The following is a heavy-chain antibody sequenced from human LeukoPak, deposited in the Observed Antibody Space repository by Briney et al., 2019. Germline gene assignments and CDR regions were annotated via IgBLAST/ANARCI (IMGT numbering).Heavy chain of an antibody. CDR1: GGSIGRYY. J-gene: IGHJ4*02. Sequence: SETLSLTCSVSGGSIGRYYWSWIRQPPGKGLEWIGYIHYSGSTNYNPSLKSRVTISVDTSKNQLSLRVRSVIAADTAVYYCAREWSAFDYWGQGTLVTSST. CDR2: IHYSGST. D-gene: IGHD2-15*01. V-gene: IGHV4-59*13. CDR3: AREWSAFDY.